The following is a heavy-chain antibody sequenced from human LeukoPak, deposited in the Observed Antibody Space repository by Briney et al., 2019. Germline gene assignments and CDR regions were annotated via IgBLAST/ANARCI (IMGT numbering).Heavy chain of an antibody. V-gene: IGHV4-39*01. CDR2: IYYNGST. J-gene: IGHJ6*02. Sequence: PSETLSLTCTVSGGSISSSSYYWGWIRQPPGKGLEWIGTIYYNGSTYYNPSLKSRVTMSVDTSKNQFSLKLSSVTAADTAVYYCARTQYSSPSRGVTEYCGMDVWGQGTTVTVSS. CDR3: ARTQYSSPSRGVTEYCGMDV. CDR1: GGSISSSSYY. D-gene: IGHD6-6*01.